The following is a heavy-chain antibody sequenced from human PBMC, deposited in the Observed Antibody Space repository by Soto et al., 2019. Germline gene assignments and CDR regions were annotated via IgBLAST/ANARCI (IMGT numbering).Heavy chain of an antibody. V-gene: IGHV1-69*13. Sequence: GASLKVSCKTSGGTFSSSGISWVRQAPGQGLEWLGRINPIFDTTNYAQKFQARVTITADESTSTAYMELSSLRSEDTAVYYCARDRAGDNSNYPYDMDVWGQGTTVTVSS. CDR1: GGTFSSSG. CDR2: INPIFDTT. J-gene: IGHJ6*02. D-gene: IGHD4-4*01. CDR3: ARDRAGDNSNYPYDMDV.